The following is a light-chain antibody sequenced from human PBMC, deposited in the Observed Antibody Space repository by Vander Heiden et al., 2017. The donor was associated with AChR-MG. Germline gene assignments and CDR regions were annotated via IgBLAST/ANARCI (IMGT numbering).Light chain of an antibody. J-gene: IGKJ5*01. Sequence: IVLTQSPGTLSLSPGERATLSCRASQSISSDFVAWYQQKPGQAPRLLIYDASSRASGIPDRFSGSGSGTDFTLTISRLGPEDFAVYYCQQEGSSPLTFGQGTRLEIK. V-gene: IGKV3-20*01. CDR2: DAS. CDR3: QQEGSSPLT. CDR1: QSISSDF.